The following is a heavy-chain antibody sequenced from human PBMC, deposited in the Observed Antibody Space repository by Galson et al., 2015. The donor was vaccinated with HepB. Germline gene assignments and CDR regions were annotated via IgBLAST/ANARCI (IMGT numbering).Heavy chain of an antibody. J-gene: IGHJ6*02. V-gene: IGHV3-30*04. CDR3: ATVGYSGGSWDSDYFGMDV. CDR1: ALIFSSYA. Sequence: SLRLSCAASALIFSSYAMHCVRQAPRKGLECVALISYEGLNKYYADSVRGRFTISRDNSKNTLYLQMNSLRGEDTAVYYCATVGYSGGSWDSDYFGMDVWGQGTTVTVSS. CDR2: ISYEGLNK. D-gene: IGHD2-15*01.